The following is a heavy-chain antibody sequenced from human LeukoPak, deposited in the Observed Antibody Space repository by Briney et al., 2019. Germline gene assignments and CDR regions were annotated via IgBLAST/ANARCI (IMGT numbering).Heavy chain of an antibody. V-gene: IGHV3-23*01. D-gene: IGHD5-12*01. J-gene: IGHJ4*02. CDR1: GFTFSSYA. Sequence: GGSLRLSCAASGFTFSSYAMSWVRQAPGKGLEWVSSISGGGGVTYYADSVKGRFTISRDNSKNTVYLQMNSLRAEDTAVYYCAKEPRVATIEIFDYWGQGTLVTVSS. CDR2: ISGGGGVT. CDR3: AKEPRVATIEIFDY.